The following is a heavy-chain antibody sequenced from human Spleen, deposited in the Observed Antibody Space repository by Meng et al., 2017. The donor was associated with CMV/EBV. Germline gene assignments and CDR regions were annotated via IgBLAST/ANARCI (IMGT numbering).Heavy chain of an antibody. V-gene: IGHV1-2*02. CDR2: INPNTDGI. D-gene: IGHD2-8*01. Sequence: ASVKVSCKASEFTFSGYYIHWVRQAPGQGLEWLGWINPNTDGINYAQKFQGRVTMTTDMSISTAYMELSRLRSDDTAVYFCARVSVVRVGAFDYWGHGTRVTVSS. CDR1: EFTFSGYY. CDR3: ARVSVVRVGAFDY. J-gene: IGHJ4*01.